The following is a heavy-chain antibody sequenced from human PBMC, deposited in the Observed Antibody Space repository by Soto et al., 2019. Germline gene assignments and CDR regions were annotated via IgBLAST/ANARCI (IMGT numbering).Heavy chain of an antibody. CDR1: GFTFSSYA. CDR2: ISGSGGST. Sequence: PGGSLRLSCAASGFTFSSYAMSWVRQAPGKGLEWVSAISGSGGSTYYADSVKGRFTISRDNSKDTLYLQMNSLRAEDTAVYYCAKDAGYSSGWYVDYYYGMDVWGQGPTVTVSS. J-gene: IGHJ6*02. V-gene: IGHV3-23*01. D-gene: IGHD6-19*01. CDR3: AKDAGYSSGWYVDYYYGMDV.